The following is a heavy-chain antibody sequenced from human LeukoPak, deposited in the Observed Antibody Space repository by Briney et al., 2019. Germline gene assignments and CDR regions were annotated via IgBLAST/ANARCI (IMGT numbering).Heavy chain of an antibody. J-gene: IGHJ4*02. V-gene: IGHV3-30*04. CDR2: ISYDGSNK. D-gene: IGHD1-1*01. CDR1: GFTFSSYA. Sequence: GGSLRLSCAASGFTFSSYAMHWVRRAPGKGLEWVAVISYDGSNKYYADSVKGRFTISRDNSKNTLYLQMNSLRAEDTAEYYCQGSGWDWGQGTLVTVSS. CDR3: QGSGWD.